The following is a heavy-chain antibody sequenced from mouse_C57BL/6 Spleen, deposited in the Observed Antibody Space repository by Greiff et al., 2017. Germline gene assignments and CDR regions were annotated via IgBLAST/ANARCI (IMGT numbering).Heavy chain of an antibody. D-gene: IGHD1-1*01. CDR2: IDPETGGT. Sequence: QVQLQQSGAELVRPGASVTLSCKASGYTFTDYEMHWVKQTPVHGLEWIGAIDPETGGTAYNQKFKGKAILTADKSSSTAYMELRSLTSEDYAVYYCTRSYYGSSSYYYDGGGQGTTLTVSS. J-gene: IGHJ2*01. V-gene: IGHV1-15*01. CDR1: GYTFTDYE. CDR3: TRSYYGSSSYYYDG.